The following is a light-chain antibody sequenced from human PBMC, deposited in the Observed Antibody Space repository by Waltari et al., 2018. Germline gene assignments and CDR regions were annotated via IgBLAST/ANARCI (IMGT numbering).Light chain of an antibody. J-gene: IGLJ2*01. CDR1: SSNLGSNS. V-gene: IGLV1-47*01. Sequence: QSVLTQPPSASGTPGQRVTISCYGSSSNLGSNSVSWYQQLPGTAPELLIYRNKQRPSGVPDRFSGSKSGTSATLAISGLRSEDEADYYCAAWDDSLSGPVFGGGTKLTVL. CDR3: AAWDDSLSGPV. CDR2: RNK.